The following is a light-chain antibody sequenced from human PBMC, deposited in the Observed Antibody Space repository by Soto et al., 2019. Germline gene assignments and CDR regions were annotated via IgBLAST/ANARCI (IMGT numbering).Light chain of an antibody. J-gene: IGKJ5*01. CDR2: DAS. V-gene: IGKV3-11*01. CDR1: QSVGND. Sequence: IVLTQSPATLSLSPGERATRSCRTSQSVGNDLAWYQVKPGQAPRLLIFDASNRATGVPPRFSGSRSGTGFTLTINSLDPEDFAVYYCQLSQQRSSWPPIAFGQGTRLDLK. CDR3: QLSQQRSSWPPIA.